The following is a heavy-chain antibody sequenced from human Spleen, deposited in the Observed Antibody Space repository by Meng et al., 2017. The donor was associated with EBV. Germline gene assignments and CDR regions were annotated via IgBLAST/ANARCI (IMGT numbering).Heavy chain of an antibody. V-gene: IGHV1-18*01. Sequence: VQLVQSRTASKKPGASLKVSLQASGYTSTTYVVNWVRQVAGQGLEWVGWNDTSCGQTNYAQNFQGRTTFTTDTSANTAYMDLTSLTSAETAVYYCTRDVPATAADLFDHWRQGTLVTVSS. D-gene: IGHD6-13*01. CDR2: NDTSCGQT. J-gene: IGHJ4*02. CDR3: TRDVPATAADLFDH. CDR1: GYTSTTYV.